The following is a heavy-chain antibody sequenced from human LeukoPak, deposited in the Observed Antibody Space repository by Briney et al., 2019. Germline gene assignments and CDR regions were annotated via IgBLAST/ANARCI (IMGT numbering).Heavy chain of an antibody. CDR3: ARGGSPSWFDP. Sequence: PSETLSLTCTVSGGSISSYYWSWIRQPPGKGLEWIGYIYYSGSTNYNPSLKSRVTISVDTSKNQFSLKLSSVTAADTAVYYCARGGSPSWFDPWGQGTLVTVSS. J-gene: IGHJ5*02. V-gene: IGHV4-59*01. CDR2: IYYSGST. D-gene: IGHD3-10*01. CDR1: GGSISSYY.